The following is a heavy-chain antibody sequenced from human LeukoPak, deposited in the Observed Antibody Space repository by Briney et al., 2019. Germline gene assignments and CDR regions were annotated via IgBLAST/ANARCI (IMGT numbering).Heavy chain of an antibody. Sequence: PSETLSLTCTVSGDSVSRSSYYWTWIRQPPGKGLEWIGYIYYIGSTNYNPSLKSRLTMSVDTSKNQFSLRLSSVIAADTAVYYCARYLDSTGSFDFWGQGTLVTVSS. CDR1: GDSVSRSSYY. V-gene: IGHV4-61*01. D-gene: IGHD3-22*01. CDR2: IYYIGST. J-gene: IGHJ4*02. CDR3: ARYLDSTGSFDF.